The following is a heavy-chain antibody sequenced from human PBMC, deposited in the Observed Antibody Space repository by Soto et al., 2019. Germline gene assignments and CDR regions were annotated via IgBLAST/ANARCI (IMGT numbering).Heavy chain of an antibody. CDR1: GYTFTSYA. J-gene: IGHJ4*02. CDR3: ARGTGGSYYETRFDY. CDR2: INAGNGST. V-gene: IGHV1-3*01. D-gene: IGHD1-26*01. Sequence: ASVKVSCKASGYTFTSYAMHWARQAPGQRLEWMGWINAGNGSTSYAQKFQGRVTMTRDTSTSTVYMELSSLRSEDTAVYYCARGTGGSYYETRFDYWGQGTLVTVSS.